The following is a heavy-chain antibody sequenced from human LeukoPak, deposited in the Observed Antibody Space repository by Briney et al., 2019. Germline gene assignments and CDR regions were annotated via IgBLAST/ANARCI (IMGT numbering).Heavy chain of an antibody. J-gene: IGHJ4*02. Sequence: ASVKVSCKASGYTFTGYDIHWVRQAPGQGLEWMGWINPHSGGTNYAQKFQARVTMTRDTSINTAYTELSRLRSDDTAVYYCARAPFGGHDIDYWGQGTLVTVSS. CDR2: INPHSGGT. CDR1: GYTFTGYD. CDR3: ARAPFGGHDIDY. D-gene: IGHD5-12*01. V-gene: IGHV1-2*02.